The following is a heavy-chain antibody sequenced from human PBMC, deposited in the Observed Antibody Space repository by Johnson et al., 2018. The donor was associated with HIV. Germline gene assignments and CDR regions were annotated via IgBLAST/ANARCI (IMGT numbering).Heavy chain of an antibody. CDR3: ARKVVTADDAFDI. CDR1: GFTVSSNY. J-gene: IGHJ3*02. CDR2: IYSGGST. D-gene: IGHD2-21*02. Sequence: MLLVESGGGVVQPGGSLRLSCTASGFTVSSNYMSWVRQAPGKGLEWVSVIYSGGSTYYANSVKGRFTISRDNSKNTLYLQMGSLRAEDMAVYYCARKVVTADDAFDIWGQGTMVTVSS. V-gene: IGHV3-66*01.